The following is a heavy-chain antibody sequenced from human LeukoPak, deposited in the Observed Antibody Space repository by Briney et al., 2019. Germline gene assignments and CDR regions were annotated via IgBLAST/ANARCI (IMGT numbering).Heavy chain of an antibody. CDR3: AKGSGSGWYGWYAP. CDR2: IDASGGST. J-gene: IGHJ5*02. D-gene: IGHD6-19*01. V-gene: IGHV3-23*01. Sequence: GGSLRLSCAASGFTFSSYAMSWVRQAPGKGLEWVSSIDASGGSTYYADSVKGRFTISRDNSKNTFYLQMNSLRADDTAVYYCAKGSGSGWYGWYAPWGQGTLVTVSS. CDR1: GFTFSSYA.